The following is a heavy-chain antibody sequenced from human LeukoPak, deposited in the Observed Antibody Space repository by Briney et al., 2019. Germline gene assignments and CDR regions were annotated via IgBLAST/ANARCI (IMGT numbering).Heavy chain of an antibody. J-gene: IGHJ4*02. CDR1: GFSLSSGGVG. V-gene: IGHV2-5*01. CDR2: VRWNEDK. CDR3: AREHNTCFDY. D-gene: IGHD1/OR15-1a*01. Sequence: SGPTLVNPTQTLTLTCTFSGFSLSSGGVGVAWIRQPPGKALECLAVVRWNEDKRYSPSLKSRLTITKDTSKNQVVLTMTNLDPVDTATYYCAREHNTCFDYWGQGTLVPVSS.